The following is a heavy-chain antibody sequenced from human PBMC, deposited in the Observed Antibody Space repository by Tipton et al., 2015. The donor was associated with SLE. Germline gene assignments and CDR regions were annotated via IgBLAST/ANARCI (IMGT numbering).Heavy chain of an antibody. D-gene: IGHD3-10*01. CDR1: GFTFSSYG. V-gene: IGHV3-33*06. CDR2: IWYDGSNK. Sequence: RSLRLSCAASGFTFSSYGMHWVRQAPGKGLEWVAVIWYDGSNKYYAGSVKGRFTISRDNSKNTLYLQMNSLRAEDTAVYYCAKDGELWFGRYYFDYWGQGTLVTVSS. CDR3: AKDGELWFGRYYFDY. J-gene: IGHJ4*02.